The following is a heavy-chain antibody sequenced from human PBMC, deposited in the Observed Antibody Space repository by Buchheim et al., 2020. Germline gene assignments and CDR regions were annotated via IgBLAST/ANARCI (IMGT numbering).Heavy chain of an antibody. CDR1: GFTFSSYG. CDR2: IWHDGSNK. D-gene: IGHD2-21*01. Sequence: QVQLVESGGGVVQPGRSLRLSCAASGFTFSSYGMHWVRQAPGKGLEWVAVIWHDGSNKYYADSVKGRFTISRDNSKKPLYMQMNSLRAEDTAMYYCARVFGLWDFDYWGQGTL. J-gene: IGHJ4*02. CDR3: ARVFGLWDFDY. V-gene: IGHV3-33*01.